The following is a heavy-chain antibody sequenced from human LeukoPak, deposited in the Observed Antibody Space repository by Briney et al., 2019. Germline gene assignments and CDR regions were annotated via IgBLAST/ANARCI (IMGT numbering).Heavy chain of an antibody. V-gene: IGHV4-34*01. CDR3: ACGRTGCYDSTGYDGY. J-gene: IGHJ4*02. Sequence: KPSETLSLTCAVYGGSFSGYYWSWIRQPPGKGLEWIGEINHSGSTNYNPSLKSRVTISVDTSKNQFSLKLSSVTAADTAVYYCACGRTGCYDSTGYDGYWGQGTLVTVSS. D-gene: IGHD3-22*01. CDR1: GGSFSGYY. CDR2: INHSGST.